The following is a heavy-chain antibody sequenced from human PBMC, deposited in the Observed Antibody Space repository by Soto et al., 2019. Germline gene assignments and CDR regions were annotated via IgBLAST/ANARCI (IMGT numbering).Heavy chain of an antibody. J-gene: IGHJ4*02. V-gene: IGHV3-48*03. D-gene: IGHD4-17*01. CDR1: GFTFSNYE. Sequence: GGSLRLSCATSGFTFSNYEMNWVRQAPGKGLEWVSYISSSGSTIYYADSVKGRFTISRDNAKSSLFLQVSSLRADDTAIYYCARESLGGDYPLDYWGQGTLVTVSS. CDR2: ISSSGSTI. CDR3: ARESLGGDYPLDY.